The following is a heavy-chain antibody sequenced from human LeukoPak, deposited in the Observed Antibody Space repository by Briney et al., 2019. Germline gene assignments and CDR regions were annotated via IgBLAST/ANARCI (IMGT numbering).Heavy chain of an antibody. J-gene: IGHJ5*02. CDR2: IYYSGST. D-gene: IGHD1-26*01. CDR1: GGSISSYY. V-gene: IGHV4-59*12. CDR3: ARVEPIVGATIKGGWFDP. Sequence: SETLSLTCTVSGGSISSYYWSWIRQPPGKGLEWIGYIYYSGSTNYNPSLKSRVTISVDTSKNQFSLKLSSVTAADTAVYYCARVEPIVGATIKGGWFDPWGQGTLVTVSS.